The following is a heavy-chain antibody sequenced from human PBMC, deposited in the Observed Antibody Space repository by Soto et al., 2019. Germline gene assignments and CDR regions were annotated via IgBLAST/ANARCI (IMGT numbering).Heavy chain of an antibody. J-gene: IGHJ4*02. CDR1: GGSISSGGYS. V-gene: IGHV4-30-2*01. CDR2: MYHSGST. CDR3: ARRYGASFDY. D-gene: IGHD4-17*01. Sequence: PSETLSLTCAVSGGSISSGGYSWSWIRQPPGKGLEWIGYMYHSGSTYYNPSLKSRVTISIDRSKNQFSLKLSSVTAADTAVYYCARRYGASFDYWGQGTLVTVSS.